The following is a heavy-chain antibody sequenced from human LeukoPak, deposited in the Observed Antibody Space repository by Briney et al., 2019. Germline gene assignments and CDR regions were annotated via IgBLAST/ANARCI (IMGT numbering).Heavy chain of an antibody. CDR2: INPSGGST. D-gene: IGHD6-25*01. V-gene: IGHV1-46*01. CDR3: ARSSGKSRFDY. J-gene: IGHJ4*02. CDR1: GYTFIRYY. Sequence: ASVKVSCKASGYTFIRYYMHWVRQAPGQGLEWMGIINPSGGSTSYAQKFQGRVTMTRDSSISTAYMELNGLRSDDTAVYYCARSSGKSRFDYWGQGTLVTVSS.